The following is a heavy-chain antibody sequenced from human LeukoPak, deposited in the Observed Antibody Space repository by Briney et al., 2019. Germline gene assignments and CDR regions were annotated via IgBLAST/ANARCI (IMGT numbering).Heavy chain of an antibody. Sequence: GGSLRLSCAASGFTFSSYAMHWVRQAPGKGLEWVAVISYDGSNKYYADSVKGRFTISRDNSKNTLYLQMNSLRAEDTAVYYCARGPYPGGYSGYDTYWGQGTLVTVSS. V-gene: IGHV3-30*04. D-gene: IGHD5-12*01. CDR2: ISYDGSNK. CDR1: GFTFSSYA. CDR3: ARGPYPGGYSGYDTY. J-gene: IGHJ4*02.